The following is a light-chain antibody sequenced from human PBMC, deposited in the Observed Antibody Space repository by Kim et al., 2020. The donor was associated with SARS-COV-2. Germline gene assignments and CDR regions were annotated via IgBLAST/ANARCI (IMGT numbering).Light chain of an antibody. V-gene: IGKV3-20*01. CDR3: QQDGTSPKT. CDR2: GTS. Sequence: LSPGERATPSCRASQSVRSNYLAWYQQKPGQAPRLLIFGTSTRATGIPDRFSGSGSGTDFTLTINGLEPEDFAVYYCQQDGTSPKTFGQGTKLEI. J-gene: IGKJ1*01. CDR1: QSVRSNY.